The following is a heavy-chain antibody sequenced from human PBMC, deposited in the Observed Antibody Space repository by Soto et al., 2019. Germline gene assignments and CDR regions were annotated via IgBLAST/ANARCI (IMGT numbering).Heavy chain of an antibody. CDR2: IIPIFGTA. CDR1: GGTFSSYA. CDR3: ASGRYCSGGSCYAYYYYGMDV. J-gene: IGHJ6*02. Sequence: SVKVSCKASGGTFSSYAISWVRQAPGQGLEWMGGIIPIFGTANYAQKLQGRVTITADESTSTAYMELSSLRSEDTAVYYCASGRYCSGGSCYAYYYYGMDVWGQGTTVTVSS. V-gene: IGHV1-69*13. D-gene: IGHD2-15*01.